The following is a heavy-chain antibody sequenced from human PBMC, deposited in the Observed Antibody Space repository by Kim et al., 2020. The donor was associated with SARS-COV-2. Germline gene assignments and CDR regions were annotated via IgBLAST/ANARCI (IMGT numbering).Heavy chain of an antibody. D-gene: IGHD3-3*01. CDR3: ARRITIFGVVYWFDP. Sequence: QKFQGRVTITADESTSTAYMELSSLRSEDTAVYYCARRITIFGVVYWFDPWGQGTLVTVSS. J-gene: IGHJ5*02. V-gene: IGHV1-69*01.